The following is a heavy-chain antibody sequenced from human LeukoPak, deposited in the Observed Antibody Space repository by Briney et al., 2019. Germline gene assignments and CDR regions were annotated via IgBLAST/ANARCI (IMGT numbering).Heavy chain of an antibody. CDR3: ARSPRRDGYVGDY. J-gene: IGHJ4*02. V-gene: IGHV1-69*04. CDR1: GGTFSSYA. Sequence: ASVKVSCKASGGTFSSYAISWVRQAPGQGLEWMGRIIPILGIANYAQKFQGRVTITTDESTSTAYMELSSLRSEDTAVYYCARSPRRDGYVGDYWGQGTLVTVSS. D-gene: IGHD5-24*01. CDR2: IIPILGIA.